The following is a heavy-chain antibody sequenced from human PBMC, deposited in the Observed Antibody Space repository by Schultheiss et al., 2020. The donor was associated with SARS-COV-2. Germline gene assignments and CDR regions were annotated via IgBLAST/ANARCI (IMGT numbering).Heavy chain of an antibody. CDR1: GGSISSYY. V-gene: IGHV4-59*01. Sequence: SETLSLTCTVSGGSISSYYWSWIRQPPGKGLEWIGYIYYSGSTNYNPSLKSRVTISVDTSKNQFSLKLSSVTAADTAVYYCARTVYSGYDSVFYYYYYYTDVSCKGTTVTVSS. D-gene: IGHD5-12*01. CDR2: IYYSGST. J-gene: IGHJ6*03. CDR3: ARTVYSGYDSVFYYYYYYTDV.